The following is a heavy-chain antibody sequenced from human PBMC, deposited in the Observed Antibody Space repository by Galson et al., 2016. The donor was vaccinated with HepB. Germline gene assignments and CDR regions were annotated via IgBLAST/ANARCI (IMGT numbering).Heavy chain of an antibody. V-gene: IGHV3-74*01. Sequence: SLRLSCAASGFMFSTYWMQWVRQAPRKGRVWVSLIDPDGTTIDYADSVRGRISIPSDNAKITMSLEMNSLIVEDLGVYYSVRDSGTCPGYYDIWGQGTLVTVSS. CDR1: GFMFSTYW. D-gene: IGHD1-26*01. J-gene: IGHJ4*01. CDR3: VRDSGTCPGYYDI. CDR2: IDPDGTTI.